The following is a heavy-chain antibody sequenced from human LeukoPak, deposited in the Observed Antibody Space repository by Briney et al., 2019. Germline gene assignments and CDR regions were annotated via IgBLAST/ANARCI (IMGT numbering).Heavy chain of an antibody. CDR3: AKDLKCSSSWHYFDY. D-gene: IGHD6-13*01. CDR2: ITGDGGGT. V-gene: IGHV3-43*02. CDR1: GFTFDDYA. Sequence: GGSLRLSCAASGFTFDDYAMHWVRQAPGKGLEWVSLITGDGGGTYYADSVKGRFTISRDNSENSLYLQMNSLRTEDTALYYCAKDLKCSSSWHYFDYWGQGTLVTVSS. J-gene: IGHJ4*02.